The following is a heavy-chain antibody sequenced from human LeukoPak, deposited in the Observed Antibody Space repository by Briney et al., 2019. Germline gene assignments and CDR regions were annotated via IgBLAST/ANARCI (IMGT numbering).Heavy chain of an antibody. Sequence: SETLSLTCSVSGGSISTFHWHWIRQPPGKGLEWVGYIFSSDITNYNPSLRSRVTISVDTSKNQFSLKLRSVTAADAAVYFCARSDGIVGEEAWFDPWGQGTLVTVSS. V-gene: IGHV4-4*09. CDR3: ARSDGIVGEEAWFDP. J-gene: IGHJ5*02. CDR2: IFSSDIT. D-gene: IGHD1-26*01. CDR1: GGSISTFH.